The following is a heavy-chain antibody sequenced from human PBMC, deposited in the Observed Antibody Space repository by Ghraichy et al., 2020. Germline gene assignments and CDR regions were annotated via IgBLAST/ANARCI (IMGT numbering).Heavy chain of an antibody. CDR2: IDPGDSYT. J-gene: IGHJ6*02. CDR1: GYSFTSYW. V-gene: IGHV5-10-1*01. CDR3: ARQGYFYDGMDV. Sequence: GESLNISCKGSGYSFTSYWISWVRQMPGKGLEWMGRIDPGDSYTNYSPSFQGHVTISADKSISPAYLQWRSLKASDTAMYYCARQGYFYDGMDVWGQGTTVTVSS.